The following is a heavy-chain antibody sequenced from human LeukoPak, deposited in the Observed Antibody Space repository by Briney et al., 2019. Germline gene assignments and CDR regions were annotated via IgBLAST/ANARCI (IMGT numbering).Heavy chain of an antibody. Sequence: PGGSLRLSCAASGFTFSSYGMHWVRQAPGKGLEWVAVISYDGSNKYYADSVKGRFTISRDNPKNTLYLQMNSLRAEDTAVYYCARDCFAHYYDSSGYFDAFDIWGQGTMVTVSS. V-gene: IGHV3-30*03. CDR3: ARDCFAHYYDSSGYFDAFDI. CDR2: ISYDGSNK. J-gene: IGHJ3*02. CDR1: GFTFSSYG. D-gene: IGHD3-22*01.